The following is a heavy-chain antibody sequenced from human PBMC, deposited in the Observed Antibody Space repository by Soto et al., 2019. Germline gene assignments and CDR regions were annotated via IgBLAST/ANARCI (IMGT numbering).Heavy chain of an antibody. CDR1: GFTVSSYA. J-gene: IGHJ4*02. CDR2: ISAST. D-gene: IGHD6-13*01. V-gene: IGHV3-23*01. CDR3: AIRMYSTRWYYLDY. Sequence: EMQLLESGGGVVQAGGSLRLSCAASGFTVSSYALNWVRQAPGKGLEWVSGISASTYYADSVKGRFTISRDTSKNTLYLQMNRLRAEDTAIYFCAIRMYSTRWYYLDYWGQGTLVTVSS.